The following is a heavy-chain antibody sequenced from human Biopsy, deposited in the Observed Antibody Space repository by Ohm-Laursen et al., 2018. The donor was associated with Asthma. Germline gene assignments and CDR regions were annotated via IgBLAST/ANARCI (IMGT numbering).Heavy chain of an antibody. D-gene: IGHD2-2*01. V-gene: IGHV1-69*01. CDR2: VNSVFGTT. Sequence: SSVKVSCKSLGGTFNTYVIGWVRQAPRQGLEWMGGVNSVFGTTTYPQKFQDRVTITADDSTSTVYMELSSLRSEDTAVYYCARKAGSCISRTCYSLDFWGQGTLVTVSS. J-gene: IGHJ4*02. CDR3: ARKAGSCISRTCYSLDF. CDR1: GGTFNTYV.